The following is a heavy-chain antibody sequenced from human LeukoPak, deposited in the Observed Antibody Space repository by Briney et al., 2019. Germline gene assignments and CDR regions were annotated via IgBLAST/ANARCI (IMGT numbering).Heavy chain of an antibody. CDR1: GFTFSGSV. Sequence: GGSLRLSCAASGFTFSGSVMHWVRQASGKGLEWLGRIRSRANNYATAYAASVKGRFTISRDDSKNTAYLQMNSLKTEDTAVYYCIRHAASGGSGVDYWGQGTLVTVSS. V-gene: IGHV3-73*01. J-gene: IGHJ4*02. D-gene: IGHD3-10*01. CDR3: IRHAASGGSGVDY. CDR2: IRSRANNYAT.